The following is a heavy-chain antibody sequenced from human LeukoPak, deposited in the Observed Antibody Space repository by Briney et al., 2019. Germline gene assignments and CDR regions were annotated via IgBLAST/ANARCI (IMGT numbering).Heavy chain of an antibody. J-gene: IGHJ4*02. CDR2: IYYSGST. D-gene: IGHD5-18*01. V-gene: IGHV4-39*01. CDR3: ARRGGYSYGYYLSPGVFDY. CDR1: GGSISSSSYY. Sequence: PSETLSLTCTVSGGSISSSSYYWGWIRQPPGKGLEWIGSIYYSGSTYYNPSLKSRVTISVDTSKNQFSLKLSPVTAADTAVYYCARRGGYSYGYYLSPGVFDYWGQGTLVTVSS.